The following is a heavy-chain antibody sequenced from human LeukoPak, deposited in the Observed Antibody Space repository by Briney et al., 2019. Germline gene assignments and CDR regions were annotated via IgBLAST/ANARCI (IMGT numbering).Heavy chain of an antibody. CDR3: AKDKLGYCTNGVCTYYFDY. CDR2: ISSSSSTI. CDR1: GFTFSSYR. J-gene: IGHJ4*02. V-gene: IGHV3-48*01. D-gene: IGHD2-8*01. Sequence: PGGSLRLSCAASGFTFSSYRMNWVRQAPGKGLEWVSYISSSSSTIYYADSVKGRFTISRDNSRNTLYLQMNSLRAEDTAVYYCAKDKLGYCTNGVCTYYFDYWGQGTLVTVSS.